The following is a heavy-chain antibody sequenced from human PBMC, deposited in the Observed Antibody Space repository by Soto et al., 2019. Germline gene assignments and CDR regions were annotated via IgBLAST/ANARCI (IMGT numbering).Heavy chain of an antibody. CDR3: ASGRTSRSSGIDY. CDR2: ISSSSSTI. Sequence: EVQLVESVGDLLQPGGSLRLSCAASGFTFSSYSMNWVRQAPGKGLEWVSYISSSSSTIYYADSVKGRFTISRDNAKDLLCLARNSLRSEETSVYYCASGRTSRSSGIDYWCRGTLVTVSS. V-gene: IGHV3-48*01. J-gene: IGHJ4*02. D-gene: IGHD6-6*01. CDR1: GFTFSSYS.